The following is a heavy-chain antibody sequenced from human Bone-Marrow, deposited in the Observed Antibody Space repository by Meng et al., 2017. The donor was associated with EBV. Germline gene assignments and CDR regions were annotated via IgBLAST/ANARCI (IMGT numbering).Heavy chain of an antibody. CDR1: GYTFTSYG. D-gene: IGHD2-15*01. CDR2: ISAYNGNT. CDR3: ARINCSGGSCYSPLWY. J-gene: IGHJ4*02. V-gene: IGHV1-18*01. Sequence: QVQLVQSGAEGKKPGASGKVSCKASGYTFTSYGISWVRQAPGQGLEWMGWISAYNGNTNYAQKLQGRVTMTTDTSTSTAYMELRSLRSDDTAVYYCARINCSGGSCYSPLWYWGQGTLVTVSS.